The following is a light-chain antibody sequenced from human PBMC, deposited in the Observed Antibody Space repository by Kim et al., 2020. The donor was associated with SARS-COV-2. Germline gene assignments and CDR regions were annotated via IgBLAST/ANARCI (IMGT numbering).Light chain of an antibody. CDR2: EAS. Sequence: DIQLTQSPSFLSASVGDRVTITCRASQDISTSLAWFQQKPGKAPELLIYEASTLQSGVPSRFSGSGSGTEFTLTISSLQPEDFATFYCQQIKSYPLTFGGGTKVDIK. CDR1: QDISTS. V-gene: IGKV1-9*01. J-gene: IGKJ4*01. CDR3: QQIKSYPLT.